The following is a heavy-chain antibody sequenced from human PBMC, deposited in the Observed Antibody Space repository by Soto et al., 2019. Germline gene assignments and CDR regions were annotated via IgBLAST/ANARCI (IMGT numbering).Heavy chain of an antibody. J-gene: IGHJ4*02. CDR1: GGSISSGGYY. CDR2: IYYRGST. CDR3: ARAGSSWYYFDY. Sequence: QVQLQESGPGLVKPSQTLSLTCTVSGGSISSGGYYWSWIRQHPGKGLEWIGYIYYRGSTYYNPSLKSRVTISVDTSKNQFSLKLSSVTAADTAVYYCARAGSSWYYFDYWGQGTLVTVSS. V-gene: IGHV4-31*03. D-gene: IGHD6-13*01.